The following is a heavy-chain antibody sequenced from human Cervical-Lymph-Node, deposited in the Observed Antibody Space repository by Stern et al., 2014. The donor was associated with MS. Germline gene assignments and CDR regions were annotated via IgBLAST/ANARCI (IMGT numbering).Heavy chain of an antibody. V-gene: IGHV3-30*03. D-gene: IGHD2-8*01. CDR2: ISYDGNHK. CDR3: ARDYEDTSMLFDH. Sequence: VQLEESGGAVVPPGRSLRLSCAASGFTFSRYGMHWFRQAPGKGLEWVTVISYDGNHKYYAASVKGRFTISRDNSKNTLHLQMNSVTPDDTAIYYCARDYEDTSMLFDHWGQGTLVTVSS. CDR1: GFTFSRYG. J-gene: IGHJ4*02.